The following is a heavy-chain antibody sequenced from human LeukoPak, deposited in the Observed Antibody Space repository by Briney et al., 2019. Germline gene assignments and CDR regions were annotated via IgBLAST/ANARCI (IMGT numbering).Heavy chain of an antibody. CDR3: AKGGNGAAAGGYFDY. J-gene: IGHJ4*02. Sequence: PGGSLRLSCAASGFTFSSYGMHWVRQAPGKGLEWVAFIRYDGSNKYYADSVKGRFTISRDNSKNTLYLQMNSLRAEDTAVYYCAKGGNGAAAGGYFDYWGQGTLVTVSS. CDR2: IRYDGSNK. CDR1: GFTFSSYG. D-gene: IGHD6-13*01. V-gene: IGHV3-30*02.